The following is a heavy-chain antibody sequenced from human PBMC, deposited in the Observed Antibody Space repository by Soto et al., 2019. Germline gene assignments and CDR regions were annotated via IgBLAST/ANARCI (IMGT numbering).Heavy chain of an antibody. Sequence: QVQLVESGGGVVQPGRSLRLSCAASGFVFSTYGMHWVRQAPGKGLEWVAVIWYDGSNKYYEDSVRGRFTISRDNSKNTLFLQLNSLRAEDTAVYYCARAVGPFDYWGQGTLVTVSS. V-gene: IGHV3-33*01. J-gene: IGHJ4*02. CDR2: IWYDGSNK. CDR3: ARAVGPFDY. D-gene: IGHD1-26*01. CDR1: GFVFSTYG.